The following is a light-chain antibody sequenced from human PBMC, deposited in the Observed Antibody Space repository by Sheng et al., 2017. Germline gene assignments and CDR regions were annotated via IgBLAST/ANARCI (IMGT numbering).Light chain of an antibody. Sequence: EIVLTQSPATLSLSPGERVTLSCRASQSVSSYLAWYQHNPGQAPRLLIYDASNRATGIPARFSGSGSGTDFTLTISSLEPEDFAVYYCQQRGNWPTFGGGTKVDIK. J-gene: IGKJ4*01. V-gene: IGKV3-11*01. CDR1: QSVSSY. CDR2: DAS. CDR3: QQRGNWPT.